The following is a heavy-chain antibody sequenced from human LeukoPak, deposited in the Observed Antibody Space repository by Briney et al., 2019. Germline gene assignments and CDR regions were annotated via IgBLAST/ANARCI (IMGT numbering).Heavy chain of an antibody. V-gene: IGHV1-18*01. D-gene: IGHD3-22*01. CDR2: ISAYNGNT. Sequence: GASVKVSCKASGYTFTSYGISWVRQAPGQGLEWMGWISAYNGNTNYAQKLQGRVTMTTDTSTSTAYMELRSVRSDDTAVYFCARPYYDSSAPPYDYWGQGTLVTVSS. J-gene: IGHJ4*02. CDR3: ARPYYDSSAPPYDY. CDR1: GYTFTSYG.